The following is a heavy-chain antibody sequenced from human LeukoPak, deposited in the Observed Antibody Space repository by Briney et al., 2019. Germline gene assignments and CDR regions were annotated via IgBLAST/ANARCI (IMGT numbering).Heavy chain of an antibody. D-gene: IGHD6-19*01. CDR1: GFTFSSYA. Sequence: GGSLRLSCAASGFTFSSYAMSWVRQAPGKGLEWVSAISGSGGSTYYADSVKGRFTISRDNAKNSLYLQTNSLRAEDTAVYYCARDEDSSGWYRKFDYWGQGTLVTVSS. CDR2: ISGSGGST. J-gene: IGHJ4*02. V-gene: IGHV3-23*01. CDR3: ARDEDSSGWYRKFDY.